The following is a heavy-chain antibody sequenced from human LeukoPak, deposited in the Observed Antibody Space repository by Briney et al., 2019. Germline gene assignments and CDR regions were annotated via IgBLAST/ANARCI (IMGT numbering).Heavy chain of an antibody. CDR1: GFTFSSYD. CDR2: IGTAGDR. D-gene: IGHD2-2*01. Sequence: GGSLRLSCAASGFTFSSYDMHWVRQAKGKGLEWVSVIGTAGDRYYPGSVKGRFTISRENAKNSLYLQMNSLRAGDTAVYYCARGGGYCSSTSCYLDYWGQGTLVTVSS. CDR3: ARGGGYCSSTSCYLDY. V-gene: IGHV3-13*01. J-gene: IGHJ4*02.